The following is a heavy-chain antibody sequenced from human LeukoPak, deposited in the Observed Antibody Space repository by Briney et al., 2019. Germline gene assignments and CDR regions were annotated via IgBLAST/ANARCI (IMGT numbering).Heavy chain of an antibody. Sequence: GASVKVSCKASGGTFSSYANSWVRQAPGQGLEWMGGIIPIFGTANYAQKFQGRVTVTADESTSTAYMELSSLRSEDTAVYYCARGPIRYFDWLYYYYYYGMDVWGQGTTVTVSS. D-gene: IGHD3-9*01. J-gene: IGHJ6*02. CDR3: ARGPIRYFDWLYYYYYYGMDV. CDR2: IIPIFGTA. CDR1: GGTFSSYA. V-gene: IGHV1-69*13.